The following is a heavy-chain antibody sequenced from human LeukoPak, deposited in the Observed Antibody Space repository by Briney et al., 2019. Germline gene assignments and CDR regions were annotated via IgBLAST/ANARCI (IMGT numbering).Heavy chain of an antibody. CDR3: ARDFECSSTTCYNPDAFDI. CDR1: GFTFSTYG. Sequence: PGGSLRLSCAASGFTFSTYGMHWVRQAPGKGLEWVANIKQDGSDKYYVDSVKGRFTISRDNAKNSLYLQMNSLRAEDTAVYYCARDFECSSTTCYNPDAFDIWGQGTMVTVSS. J-gene: IGHJ3*02. CDR2: IKQDGSDK. D-gene: IGHD2-2*02. V-gene: IGHV3-7*01.